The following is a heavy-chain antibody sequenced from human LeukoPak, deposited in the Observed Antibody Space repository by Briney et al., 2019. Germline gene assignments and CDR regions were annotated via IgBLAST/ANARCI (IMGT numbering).Heavy chain of an antibody. CDR1: GGSISSYY. Sequence: SETLSLTCTLSGGSISSYYWSWIRQPPGKGLEWIGYIYYSGSTNYNPSLKSRVTISVDTSKNQFSLKLSSVTAADTAVYYCARSVYGSGSYYNFDYWGQGTLVTVSS. CDR3: ARSVYGSGSYYNFDY. V-gene: IGHV4-59*01. J-gene: IGHJ4*02. D-gene: IGHD3-10*01. CDR2: IYYSGST.